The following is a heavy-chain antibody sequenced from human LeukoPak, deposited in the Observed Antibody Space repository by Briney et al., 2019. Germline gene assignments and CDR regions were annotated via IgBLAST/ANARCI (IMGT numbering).Heavy chain of an antibody. Sequence: SETLSLTCTVSGGSISSSSYYWGWIRQPPGKGLEWIGSIYYSGSTYYNPSLKSRVTISVDTSKKQFSLKLSSVTAADTAVYCCARHTCRHCSGGSWTSGHMSNWFDPWGQGTLVTVSS. CDR1: GGSISSSSYY. CDR3: ARHTCRHCSGGSWTSGHMSNWFDP. V-gene: IGHV4-39*01. D-gene: IGHD2-15*01. CDR2: IYYSGST. J-gene: IGHJ5*02.